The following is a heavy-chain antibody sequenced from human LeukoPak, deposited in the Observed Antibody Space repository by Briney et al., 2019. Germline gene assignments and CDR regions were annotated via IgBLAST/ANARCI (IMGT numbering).Heavy chain of an antibody. Sequence: PSETLSLTCTVSGASISSYYWSWIRQPPGKGLEWIGYIYYSGSTNYNPSLKSRLTISVDTSKNQFSLNLYSVTAADTAVYYCAREGSSGSFDYWGQGTLVTVSS. V-gene: IGHV4-59*01. CDR2: IYYSGST. D-gene: IGHD6-19*01. J-gene: IGHJ4*02. CDR1: GASISSYY. CDR3: AREGSSGSFDY.